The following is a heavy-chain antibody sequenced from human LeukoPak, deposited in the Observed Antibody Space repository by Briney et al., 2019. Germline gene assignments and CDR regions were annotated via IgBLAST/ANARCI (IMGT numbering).Heavy chain of an antibody. Sequence: SETLSLTCAVYGGSFSGYYWSWIRQPPGKGLEWTGEINHSGSTNYNPSLKSRVTISVDTSKNQFSLKLSSVTAADTAVYYCARGQKLWFGELLNWFDPWGQGTLVTVSS. CDR1: GGSFSGYY. J-gene: IGHJ5*02. D-gene: IGHD3-10*01. CDR2: INHSGST. CDR3: ARGQKLWFGELLNWFDP. V-gene: IGHV4-34*01.